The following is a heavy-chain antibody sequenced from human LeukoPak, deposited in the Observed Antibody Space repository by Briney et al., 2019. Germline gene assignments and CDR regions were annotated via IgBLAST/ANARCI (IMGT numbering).Heavy chain of an antibody. V-gene: IGHV4-59*01. CDR2: IYYSGNT. J-gene: IGHJ3*02. Sequence: SETLSLTCIVSGDSISSNYWNWIRQPPGKGLEWIAFIYYSGNTNYNPSLKSRVTISVDTSKNQFSLKLSSVTAADTAVYYCASPSLAVHDAFDIWGQGTMVTVSS. CDR1: GDSISSNY. CDR3: ASPSLAVHDAFDI. D-gene: IGHD6-19*01.